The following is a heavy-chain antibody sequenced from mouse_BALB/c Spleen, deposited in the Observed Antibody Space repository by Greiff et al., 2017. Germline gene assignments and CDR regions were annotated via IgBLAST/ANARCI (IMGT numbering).Heavy chain of an antibody. Sequence: DVQLQESGPDLVKPSQSLSLTCTVTGYSITSGYSWHWIRQFPGNKLEWMGYIHYSGSTNYNPSLKSRISITRDTSKNQFFLQLNSMTTEDTATYYCARSLITTVVGDYWGQGTTLTVSS. CDR2: IHYSGST. V-gene: IGHV3-1*02. J-gene: IGHJ2*01. D-gene: IGHD1-1*01. CDR1: GYSITSGYS. CDR3: ARSLITTVVGDY.